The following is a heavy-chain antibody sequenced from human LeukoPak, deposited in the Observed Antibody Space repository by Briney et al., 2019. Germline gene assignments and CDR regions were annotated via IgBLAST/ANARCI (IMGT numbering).Heavy chain of an antibody. Sequence: VASVKVSCKASGYTFTSYDINWVRQATGQGLEWMGWMNPNSGNTGYAQKFQGRVTMTRNTSISTAYMELSSLRSDDTAVYYCAREGSYSGSYYNWFDPWGQGTLVTVSS. CDR3: AREGSYSGSYYNWFDP. CDR2: MNPNSGNT. J-gene: IGHJ5*02. CDR1: GYTFTSYD. V-gene: IGHV1-8*01. D-gene: IGHD1-26*01.